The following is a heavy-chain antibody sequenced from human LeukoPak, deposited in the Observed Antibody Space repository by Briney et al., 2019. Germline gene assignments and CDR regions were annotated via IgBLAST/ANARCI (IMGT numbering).Heavy chain of an antibody. J-gene: IGHJ4*02. Sequence: SETLSLTCSVSGGSISSYYWTWIRQPPGKGLEWIGYVYFTGETNYDPFLESRVTMSVDTSKNQFSLRLISVTAADTAVYYCARELQLGYCSGGSCYSSSHFDYWGQGTLVTVSS. D-gene: IGHD2-15*01. CDR2: VYFTGET. CDR1: GGSISSYY. CDR3: ARELQLGYCSGGSCYSSSHFDY. V-gene: IGHV4-59*01.